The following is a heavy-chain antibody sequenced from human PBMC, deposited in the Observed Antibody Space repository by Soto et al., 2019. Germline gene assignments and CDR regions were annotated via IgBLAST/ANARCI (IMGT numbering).Heavy chain of an antibody. J-gene: IGHJ3*02. V-gene: IGHV4-31*03. D-gene: IGHD3-22*01. CDR2: IYHTGNT. CDR3: ARNYYDSSVNLSRRQHAFDI. CDR1: GDSISSGDYF. Sequence: SETLSLTCSVSGDSISSGDYFWSWIRQHPGRGLEWIGYIYHTGNTYYNPSLKSRLTISVEVSKNQIYLRLSSVTAADTAVYYCARNYYDSSVNLSRRQHAFDIWGQGTMVTVSS.